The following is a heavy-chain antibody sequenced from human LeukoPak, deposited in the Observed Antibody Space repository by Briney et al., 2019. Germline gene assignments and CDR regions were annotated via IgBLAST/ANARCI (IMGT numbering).Heavy chain of an antibody. J-gene: IGHJ4*02. V-gene: IGHV3-7*01. Sequence: GGSLRLSCAASGFTFSSYWMTWVRQAPGKGLEWVANIKQDGSDKSYGDSVKGRFTISRDNAKNSLYLQMNSLRAEDTSVYYCARGCRDWTEWGQETLVTVSS. CDR2: IKQDGSDK. D-gene: IGHD3/OR15-3a*01. CDR3: ARGCRDWTE. CDR1: GFTFSSYW.